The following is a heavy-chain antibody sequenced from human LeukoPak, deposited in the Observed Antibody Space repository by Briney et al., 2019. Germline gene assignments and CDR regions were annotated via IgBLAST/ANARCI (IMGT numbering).Heavy chain of an antibody. CDR3: ARSLVSSDLLWFGELLRWFDP. J-gene: IGHJ5*02. D-gene: IGHD3-10*01. CDR2: INPSGGSI. V-gene: IGHV1-46*01. CDR1: GYIFTSYY. Sequence: GASVKVSCKASGYIFTSYYMYWVRQAPGQGLEWMGIINPSGGSIRYAQKFQGRVTMTRDTSTSTVYMELSSLRSEDTAVYYCARSLVSSDLLWFGELLRWFDPWGQGTLVTVSS.